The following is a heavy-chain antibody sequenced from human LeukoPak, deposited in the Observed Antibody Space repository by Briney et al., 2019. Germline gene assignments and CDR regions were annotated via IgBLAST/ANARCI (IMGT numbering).Heavy chain of an antibody. CDR1: GGSISSGGYS. CDR2: ISHSGPT. CDR3: ARPHYNFWSGYYGWFDP. D-gene: IGHD3-3*01. Sequence: SETLSLTCAVSGGSISSGGYSWTWIRQPPGKGLEWIGSISHSGPTYYNPSLKSRVTISVDTSKNQFSLKLSSVTAADTAVYYCARPHYNFWSGYYGWFDPWGQGTLVTVSS. V-gene: IGHV4-30-2*03. J-gene: IGHJ5*02.